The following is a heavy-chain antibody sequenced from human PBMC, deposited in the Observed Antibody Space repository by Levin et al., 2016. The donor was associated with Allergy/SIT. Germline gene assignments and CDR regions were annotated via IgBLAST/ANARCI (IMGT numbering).Heavy chain of an antibody. CDR3: ARHGMRGGWTMPGVFDY. Sequence: WIRQPPGKGLEWIGSIYYSGSTYYNPSLKSRVTISVDTSKNQFSLKLSSVTAADTAVYYCARHGMRGGWTMPGVFDYWGQGTLVTVSS. J-gene: IGHJ4*02. D-gene: IGHD6-19*01. V-gene: IGHV4-39*01. CDR2: IYYSGST.